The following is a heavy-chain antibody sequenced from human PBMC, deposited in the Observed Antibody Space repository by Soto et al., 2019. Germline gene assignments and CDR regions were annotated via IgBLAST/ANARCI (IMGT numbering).Heavy chain of an antibody. CDR3: ARERGTVGYFDY. Sequence: QVQLQESGPGLVKPSETLSLTCTVSGGSISSYYWSWIRQPPGKGLEWIGYIYYSGSTNYNPSLKSRVTISVDTSKNLCSLKLSSVTAADTAVYYCARERGTVGYFDYWGQGTLVTVSS. J-gene: IGHJ4*02. D-gene: IGHD3-16*01. V-gene: IGHV4-59*01. CDR1: GGSISSYY. CDR2: IYYSGST.